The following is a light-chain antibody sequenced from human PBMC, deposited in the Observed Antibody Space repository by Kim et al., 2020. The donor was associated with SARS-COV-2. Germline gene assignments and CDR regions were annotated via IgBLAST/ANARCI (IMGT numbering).Light chain of an antibody. CDR2: GKN. J-gene: IGLJ1*01. CDR1: SLKNYY. Sequence: SELPQDPAVSVPLGQTVKITCQGDSLKNYYASWYQQQPGQAPVLVIYGKNNRPAGIPDRFSGSSSGNMDSLTITETQAEDDADYYCYSRDSRGNRRFFGPGTKVTVL. V-gene: IGLV3-19*01. CDR3: YSRDSRGNRRF.